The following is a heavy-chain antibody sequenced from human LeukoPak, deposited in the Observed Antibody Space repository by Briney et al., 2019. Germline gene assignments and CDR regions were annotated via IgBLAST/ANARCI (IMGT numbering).Heavy chain of an antibody. D-gene: IGHD2-2*01. J-gene: IGHJ4*02. CDR2: ISSSSSYI. Sequence: PGGSLRLSCAASGFIFSSYSMKWVRQAPGKGLEWVSSISSSSSYIYSADSLKGRFTISRDNAKNSLYLHLNSLRAEDTAVYYCARETFCTSTSCPIGDHFDYWGQGTLVTVSS. V-gene: IGHV3-21*01. CDR1: GFIFSSYS. CDR3: ARETFCTSTSCPIGDHFDY.